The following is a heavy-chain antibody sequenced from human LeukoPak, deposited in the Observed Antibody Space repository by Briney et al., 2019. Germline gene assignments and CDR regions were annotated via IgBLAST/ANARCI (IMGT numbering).Heavy chain of an antibody. V-gene: IGHV2-5*02. Sequence: ASGPTLVNPPQTLTLTCTFSGFSLSTCGVGVGWIRQPPGKALEWLALIYWDDDKRYSSSLKSRLTITKDTSKNQVVLTMTNMDPVDTATYYCAHIGYYYDSSGYGFLDYWGQGTLVTVSS. CDR2: IYWDDDK. CDR1: GFSLSTCGVG. CDR3: AHIGYYYDSSGYGFLDY. D-gene: IGHD3-22*01. J-gene: IGHJ4*02.